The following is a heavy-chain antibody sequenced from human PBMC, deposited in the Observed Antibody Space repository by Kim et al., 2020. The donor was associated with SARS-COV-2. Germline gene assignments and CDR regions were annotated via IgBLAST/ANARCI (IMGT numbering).Heavy chain of an antibody. CDR3: AKAEYNWNVGEETIFDY. V-gene: IGHV3-9*01. J-gene: IGHJ4*02. D-gene: IGHD1-20*01. Sequence: VKGRFTISRDNAKNSLYLQMNSLRAEDTALYYCAKAEYNWNVGEETIFDYWGQGTLVTVSS.